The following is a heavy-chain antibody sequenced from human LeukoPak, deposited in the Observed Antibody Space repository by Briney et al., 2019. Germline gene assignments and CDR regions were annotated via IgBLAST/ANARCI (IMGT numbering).Heavy chain of an antibody. CDR2: IYTSGST. J-gene: IGHJ4*02. Sequence: SETLSLTCAVSGYSISSGYFWGWIRQPAGKGLEWIGRIYTSGSTNYNPSLKSRVTISVDTSKNQFSLKLSSVTAADTAVYYCARDQDWGSDYWGQGTLVTVSS. CDR3: ARDQDWGSDY. V-gene: IGHV4-61*02. CDR1: GYSISSGYF. D-gene: IGHD7-27*01.